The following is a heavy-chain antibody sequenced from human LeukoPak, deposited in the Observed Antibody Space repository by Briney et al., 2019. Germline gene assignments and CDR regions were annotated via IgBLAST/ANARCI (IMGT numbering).Heavy chain of an antibody. V-gene: IGHV4-4*09. CDR2: IYASGST. CDR3: ARCQVNSAYYSRYYHYYMDV. CDR1: GVSISSYY. J-gene: IGHJ6*03. Sequence: SETLSLTCSVSGVSISSYYWSWIRQPPGKGLEWIGYIYASGSTSYNPSLESRLTISVDTSKNQFSLNLSSVPAADTAMYYCARCQVNSAYYSRYYHYYMDVWGKGTTVTVSS. D-gene: IGHD3-22*01.